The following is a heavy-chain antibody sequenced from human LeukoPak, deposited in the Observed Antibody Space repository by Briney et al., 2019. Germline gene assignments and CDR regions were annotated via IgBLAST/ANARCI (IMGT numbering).Heavy chain of an antibody. Sequence: ASVEVSCKASGYTFTGYYIHWVRQAPGQGLEWMGWLNPDGGGAYYAQSFQGRVTMTRDTSISTAYMELSSLRFDDTAVYYCARVGPIDYYYYPMDVWGQGTMVTVSS. CDR2: LNPDGGGA. CDR3: ARVGPIDYYYYPMDV. J-gene: IGHJ6*02. V-gene: IGHV1-2*02. CDR1: GYTFTGYY.